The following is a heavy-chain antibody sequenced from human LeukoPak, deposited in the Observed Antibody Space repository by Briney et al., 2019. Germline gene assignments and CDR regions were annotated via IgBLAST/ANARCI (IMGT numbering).Heavy chain of an antibody. V-gene: IGHV1-69*13. CDR1: GGTFSSYA. D-gene: IGHD4-17*01. J-gene: IGHJ5*02. Sequence: SVKVSCKASGGTFSSYAISWVRQAPGQGLEWMGGIIPIFGTANYAQKFQGRVTITADESTSTAYMELSSLRSEDTAVYYCARGLQPKDYGVWFDPWGQGTLVTVSS. CDR3: ARGLQPKDYGVWFDP. CDR2: IIPIFGTA.